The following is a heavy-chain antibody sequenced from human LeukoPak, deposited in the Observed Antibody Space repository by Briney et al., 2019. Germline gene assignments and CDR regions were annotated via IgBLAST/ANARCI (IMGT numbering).Heavy chain of an antibody. Sequence: ASVKVSCKASGYTFTSYGISWVRQAPGQGLEWMGWISAYNGNTNYAQKLQGKVTMTTDTSTSTAYMELRSLRSDDTAVHYCARDQGSIYYYDSSGYSRGLGSNWFNPWGQGTLVTVSS. J-gene: IGHJ5*02. CDR3: ARDQGSIYYYDSSGYSRGLGSNWFNP. D-gene: IGHD3-22*01. CDR1: GYTFTSYG. CDR2: ISAYNGNT. V-gene: IGHV1-18*01.